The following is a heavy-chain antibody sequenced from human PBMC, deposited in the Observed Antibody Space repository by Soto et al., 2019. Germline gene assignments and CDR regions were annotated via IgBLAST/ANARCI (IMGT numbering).Heavy chain of an antibody. J-gene: IGHJ6*02. CDR1: GGSISSSSYY. D-gene: IGHD3-3*01. V-gene: IGHV4-39*01. CDR2: IYYSGST. Sequence: SETLSLTCTVPGGSISSSSYYWGWSRQPPGKGLEWIGSIYYSGSTYYNPSLKSRVTISVDTSKNQFSLKLSSVTAADTAVYYCAGLRFLEWSTIYYYYYGMDVWGQGTTVT. CDR3: AGLRFLEWSTIYYYYYGMDV.